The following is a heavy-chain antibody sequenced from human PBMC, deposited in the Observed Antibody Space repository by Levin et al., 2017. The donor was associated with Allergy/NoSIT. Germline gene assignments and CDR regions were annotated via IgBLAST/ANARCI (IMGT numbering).Heavy chain of an antibody. Sequence: LSLTCAASGFTFRSYAMSWVRQAPGKGLEWVSAISGSGGSTYYADSVKGRFTISRDNSKNTLYLQMNSLRAEDTAVYYCAKSLLWFREVVDAFDIWGQGTMVTVSS. CDR3: AKSLLWFREVVDAFDI. CDR1: GFTFRSYA. V-gene: IGHV3-23*01. D-gene: IGHD3-10*01. J-gene: IGHJ3*02. CDR2: ISGSGGST.